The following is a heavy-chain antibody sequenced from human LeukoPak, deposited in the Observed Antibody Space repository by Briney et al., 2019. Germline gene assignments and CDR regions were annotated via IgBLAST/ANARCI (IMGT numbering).Heavy chain of an antibody. CDR1: GGSISSYY. CDR3: ARSPVAARTHFDY. Sequence: SETLSLTCTVSGGSISSYYWSWIRQPPGKGLEGMGYIYYVGSTNYNPSLKSRVTISVDTSKNQFSLKLSSVTAADTAVYYCARSPVAARTHFDYWGQGTLVTVSS. CDR2: IYYVGST. J-gene: IGHJ4*02. V-gene: IGHV4-59*01. D-gene: IGHD6-6*01.